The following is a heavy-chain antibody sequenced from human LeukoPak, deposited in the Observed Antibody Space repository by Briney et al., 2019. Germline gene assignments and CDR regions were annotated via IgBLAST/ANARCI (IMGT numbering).Heavy chain of an antibody. CDR3: ARINYDYVWGSYPLYYFDY. V-gene: IGHV4-34*01. Sequence: SETLSLTCGVYGGSFSGYYWSWIRQPPGKGLEWIGEINHSGSTNYNPSLKSRVTISVDTSKNQFSLKLSSVTAADTAVYYCARINYDYVWGSYPLYYFDYWGQGTLVTVSS. D-gene: IGHD3-16*01. J-gene: IGHJ4*02. CDR1: GGSFSGYY. CDR2: INHSGST.